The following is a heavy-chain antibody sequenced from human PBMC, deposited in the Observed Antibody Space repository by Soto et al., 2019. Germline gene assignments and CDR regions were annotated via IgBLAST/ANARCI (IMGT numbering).Heavy chain of an antibody. J-gene: IGHJ6*02. CDR3: ASYRVSYAMDV. CDR2: MNQNGSEK. CDR1: GFTFGNYW. Sequence: EVQLVESGGGLVQPGGSLRLSCTVSGFTFGNYWMTWVRQAPGKGLEWVANMNQNGSEKYYVDSVKGRFAIFRDNAKNSLYLQMNSLSAEDTAVYYCASYRVSYAMDVWGQGTTVTVSS. V-gene: IGHV3-7*05.